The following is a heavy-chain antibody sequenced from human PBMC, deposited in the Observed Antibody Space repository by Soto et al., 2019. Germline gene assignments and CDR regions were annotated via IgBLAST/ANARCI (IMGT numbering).Heavy chain of an antibody. CDR2: ISGSGGQT. Sequence: PVGSLRLSCAAFGFTFTSYGMSWVRQAPGKGLEWVSSISGSGGQTYYADSVKGRFRISRDKSKNTMYLEMNSLRADDTAVYYCARRAATAYFDCWGRGTLVTVSS. V-gene: IGHV3-23*01. J-gene: IGHJ4*02. CDR3: ARRAATAYFDC. CDR1: GFTFTSYG. D-gene: IGHD6-13*01.